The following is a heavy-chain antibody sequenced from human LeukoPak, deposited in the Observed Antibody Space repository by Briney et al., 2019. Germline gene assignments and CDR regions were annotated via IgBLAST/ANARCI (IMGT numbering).Heavy chain of an antibody. CDR1: GFTFGDYA. V-gene: IGHV3-49*04. D-gene: IGHD3-10*01. J-gene: IGHJ4*02. CDR3: TSGVLWFGELSYFDY. CDR2: IRSKDYGGTT. Sequence: GGSRRLSWTASGFTFGDYAMIWVRQAPGKGLEWAGFIRSKDYGGTTEYAASVKGSFTILRDDSKSIAYLQMNSLQTEDTAVYYCTSGVLWFGELSYFDYWGQGTLVTVSS.